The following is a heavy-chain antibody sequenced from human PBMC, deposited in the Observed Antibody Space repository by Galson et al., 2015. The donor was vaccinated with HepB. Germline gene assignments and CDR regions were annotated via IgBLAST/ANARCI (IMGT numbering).Heavy chain of an antibody. CDR2: IYYFGSA. D-gene: IGHD2-15*01. CDR1: GGSVSTSSYY. CDR3: ARRGATGGGHDY. V-gene: IGHV4-39*01. Sequence: SETLSLTCTVSGGSVSTSSYYWGWIRQPPGKGLEWIGSIYYFGSAYYNPSLKSRVTISVDTSKNQFSLKLSSMTAADTAVYYCARRGATGGGHDYWGQGTLVTVSS. J-gene: IGHJ4*02.